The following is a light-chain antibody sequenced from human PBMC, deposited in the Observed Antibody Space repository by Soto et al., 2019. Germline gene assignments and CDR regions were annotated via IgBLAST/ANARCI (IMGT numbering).Light chain of an antibody. J-gene: IGKJ2*01. CDR1: QSVSSY. CDR3: QQRSNWPYT. V-gene: IGKV3-11*01. Sequence: ETVLTQSPATLSLSPGERATLSCRASQSVSSYLAWYQQKPGQAPRLLIYDASNRATGIPARFSGSGSGTDFTITISSLEPEDFAVYYCQQRSNWPYTFGQGTKLEIK. CDR2: DAS.